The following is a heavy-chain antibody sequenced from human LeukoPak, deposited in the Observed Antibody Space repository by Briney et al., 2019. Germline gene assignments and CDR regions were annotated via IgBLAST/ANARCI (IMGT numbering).Heavy chain of an antibody. V-gene: IGHV3-30*02. CDR3: AKNLQTFSGSYWLFDY. CDR1: GLTLSFYG. J-gene: IGHJ4*02. Sequence: GGSLRLSCAASGLTLSFYGMHWVRQAPGKGLEWVAFIQYDGSNKYYADSVKGRFTLSRDNSKNTLFLQMNSLRAEDTAIYYCAKNLQTFSGSYWLFDYWGQGTLVTVSS. CDR2: IQYDGSNK. D-gene: IGHD1-26*01.